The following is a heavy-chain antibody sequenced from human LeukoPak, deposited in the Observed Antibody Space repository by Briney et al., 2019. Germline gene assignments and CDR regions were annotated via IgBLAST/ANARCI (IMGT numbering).Heavy chain of an antibody. CDR2: ISGSGGST. D-gene: IGHD6-19*01. J-gene: IGHJ3*01. Sequence: QPGGSLRLSCAASGFTFSSYAMSWVRQAPGKGLEWVSAISGSGGSTYYADSVKGRFTISRDNSKNTVYLQIHSLRTEDTAKYYCAKTHWLLGALDLWGQGTMVTVS. CDR3: AKTHWLLGALDL. CDR1: GFTFSSYA. V-gene: IGHV3-23*01.